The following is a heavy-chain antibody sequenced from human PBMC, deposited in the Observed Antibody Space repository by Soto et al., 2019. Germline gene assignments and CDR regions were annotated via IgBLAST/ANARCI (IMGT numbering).Heavy chain of an antibody. J-gene: IGHJ4*02. Sequence: GGSLRLSCTASGFTFSSYGMGWVRQAPGKGLQWVSTIRGDGGQTHYTDSVKGRFSISRDNSKNTVYLQMDSLRAEDTAMYFCARDVGLDSDDFFAYWGQGTQVTVS. CDR1: GFTFSSYG. D-gene: IGHD3-9*01. CDR3: ARDVGLDSDDFFAY. CDR2: IRGDGGQT. V-gene: IGHV3-23*01.